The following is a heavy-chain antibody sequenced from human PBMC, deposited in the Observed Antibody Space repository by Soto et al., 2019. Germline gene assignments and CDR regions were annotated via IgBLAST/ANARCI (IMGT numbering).Heavy chain of an antibody. CDR3: ARDHYSTSSPQLDG. J-gene: IGHJ4*02. CDR2: ISYDGDVK. D-gene: IGHD1-26*01. CDR1: GFMFETHA. V-gene: IGHV3-30-3*01. Sequence: QVQLVESGGGVVRPGRSLRLSCAASGFMFETHAMHWVRQAPGKGLEWVALISYDGDVKFYGDSVKGRFTISRDNSKNTLSLEMNSLTAEDTAVYYCARDHYSTSSPQLDGWGQGTLVTVSS.